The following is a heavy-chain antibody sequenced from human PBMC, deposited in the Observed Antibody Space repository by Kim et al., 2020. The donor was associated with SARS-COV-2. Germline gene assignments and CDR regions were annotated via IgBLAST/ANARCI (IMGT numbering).Heavy chain of an antibody. D-gene: IGHD3-10*01. V-gene: IGHV3-21*01. CDR3: ARSIRWFGELLSPFDY. Sequence: DSVRVRFTISRDNAKNSLYRQMNSLRAEDTAVYYCARSIRWFGELLSPFDYWGQGTLVTVSS. J-gene: IGHJ4*02.